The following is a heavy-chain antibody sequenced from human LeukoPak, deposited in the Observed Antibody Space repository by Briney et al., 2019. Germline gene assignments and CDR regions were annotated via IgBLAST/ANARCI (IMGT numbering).Heavy chain of an antibody. D-gene: IGHD5-24*01. CDR1: GFIFSNYS. CDR3: ARDVATISNWFDP. J-gene: IGHJ5*02. Sequence: GGSLRLSCAASGFIFSNYSMNWVRQAPGKGLEWVSYISNRGTTIYYADSVKGRFTISRDNAKNSLYLQMNSLRAEDTAVYYCARDVATISNWFDPWGQGTLVTVSS. V-gene: IGHV3-48*04. CDR2: ISNRGTTI.